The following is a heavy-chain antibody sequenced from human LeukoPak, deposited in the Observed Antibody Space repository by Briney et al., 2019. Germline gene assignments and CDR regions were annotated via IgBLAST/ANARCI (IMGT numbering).Heavy chain of an antibody. CDR2: IYYSGST. CDR1: GGSISSYY. Sequence: SETLSLTCTVSGGSISSYYWSWIRQPPGKGLEWIGYIYYSGSTNYNPSLKSQVTISVDTSKNQFSLKLSSVTAADTAVYYCARVRYYYGSGSYLNWFDPWGQGTLVTASS. D-gene: IGHD3-10*01. J-gene: IGHJ5*02. CDR3: ARVRYYYGSGSYLNWFDP. V-gene: IGHV4-59*01.